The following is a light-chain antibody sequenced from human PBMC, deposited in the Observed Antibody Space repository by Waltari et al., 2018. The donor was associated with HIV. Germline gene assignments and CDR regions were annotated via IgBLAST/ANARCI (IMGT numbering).Light chain of an antibody. Sequence: QLVLTQSPSASASLGASVKLTCTPSSGHSSYAIAWHQQQQEKGPRYLMKLNSDGSHSKGDGIPDRFSGSSSGAERYLTISSLQSEDEADYYCQTWGTGPWVFGGGTKLTVL. J-gene: IGLJ3*02. CDR2: LNSDGSH. CDR3: QTWGTGPWV. CDR1: SGHSSYA. V-gene: IGLV4-69*01.